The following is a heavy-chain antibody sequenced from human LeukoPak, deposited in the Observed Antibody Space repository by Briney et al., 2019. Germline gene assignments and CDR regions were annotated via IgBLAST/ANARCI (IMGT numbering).Heavy chain of an antibody. V-gene: IGHV3-48*04. J-gene: IGHJ4*02. CDR3: ARDKWDFLVTPFYYDYFDY. D-gene: IGHD2-21*02. Sequence: SGGSLRLSCAASGFTFSSYSMNWVRQAPGKGLEWVSYISSSSSTIYYADSVKGRFTISRDNAKNSLYLQMNSLRAEDTAVYYCARDKWDFLVTPFYYDYFDYWGQGTLVIVSS. CDR2: ISSSSSTI. CDR1: GFTFSSYS.